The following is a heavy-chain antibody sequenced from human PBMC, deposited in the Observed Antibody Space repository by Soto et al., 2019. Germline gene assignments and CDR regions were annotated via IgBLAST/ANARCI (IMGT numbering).Heavy chain of an antibody. CDR1: GGTFSSYA. V-gene: IGHV1-69*12. J-gene: IGHJ6*02. Sequence: QVQLVQSGAEVKKPGSSVKVSCKASGGTFSSYAISWVRQAPGQGLEWMGGIIPIFGTANYAQKFQGRVTITADESTSTAYMELSSLRSEDTAVYYCARGLEMATITHYYYGMDVWGQGTTVTVSS. D-gene: IGHD5-12*01. CDR2: IIPIFGTA. CDR3: ARGLEMATITHYYYGMDV.